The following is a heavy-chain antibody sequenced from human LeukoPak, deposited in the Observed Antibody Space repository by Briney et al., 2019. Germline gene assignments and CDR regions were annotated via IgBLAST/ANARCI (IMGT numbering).Heavy chain of an antibody. J-gene: IGHJ3*02. Sequence: GGSLRLSCAGSGFIFSSYWMSWVRQAPGKGLEWVANIKQDGSEKYYVESVKGRFTISRDNAKNSLYLQVNSLTAEDTALYYCAYSSSGGDAFDIWGQGTMVTVSS. V-gene: IGHV3-7*01. CDR2: IKQDGSEK. CDR3: AYSSSGGDAFDI. CDR1: GFIFSSYW. D-gene: IGHD6-13*01.